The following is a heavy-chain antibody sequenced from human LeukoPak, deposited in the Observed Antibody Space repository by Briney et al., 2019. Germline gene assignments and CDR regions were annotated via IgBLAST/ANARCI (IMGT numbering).Heavy chain of an antibody. CDR2: MNPNSANT. CDR3: ARGSSYHSWSGSGYQYYYMDV. D-gene: IGHD3-3*01. CDR1: GYTFTPYD. V-gene: IGHV1-8*03. Sequence: ASVKVSCKASGYTFTPYDVNWVRQAPGQGLEWMGWMNPNSANTGYAQKFQGRVTLTRDTSISTAYMELHSLRSEDTAVYYCARGSSYHSWSGSGYQYYYMDVWGKGTTVTVSS. J-gene: IGHJ6*03.